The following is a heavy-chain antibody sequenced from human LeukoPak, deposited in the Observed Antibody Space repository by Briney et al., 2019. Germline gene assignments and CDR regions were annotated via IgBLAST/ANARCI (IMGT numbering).Heavy chain of an antibody. CDR1: GFTFKNAW. D-gene: IGHD6-13*01. V-gene: IGHV3-9*03. CDR2: ISWNSGSI. CDR3: AKEADSSSWYGSYYFDY. Sequence: GGSLRLSCEASGFTFKNAWMIWVRQAPGKGLEWVSGISWNSGSIGYADSVKGRFTISRDNAKNSLYLQMNSLRAEDMALYYCAKEADSSSWYGSYYFDYWGQGTLVTVSS. J-gene: IGHJ4*02.